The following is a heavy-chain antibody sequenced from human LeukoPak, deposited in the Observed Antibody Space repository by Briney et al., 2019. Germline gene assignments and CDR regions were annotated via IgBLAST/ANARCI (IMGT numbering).Heavy chain of an antibody. CDR1: GFTFSSYA. CDR2: SGGDGGST. J-gene: IGHJ2*01. Sequence: GGSLRLSCAASGFTFSSYAMSWVRQAPGKGLEWVSASGGDGGSTYADSVKGRFIISRDTSKNTLYLQMNSLRAEDTATYYCAKALNYWYFDLWGRGKLVTVSS. V-gene: IGHV3-23*01. CDR3: AKALNYWYFDL.